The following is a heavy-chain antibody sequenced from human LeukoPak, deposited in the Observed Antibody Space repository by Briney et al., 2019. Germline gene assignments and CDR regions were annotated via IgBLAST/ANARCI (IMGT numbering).Heavy chain of an antibody. J-gene: IGHJ4*02. V-gene: IGHV3-30*02. Sequence: PVGSLRLSCAASGFTFSSYGMHWVRQAPGRGLEWVAFIRYDGSNKYYADSVKGRFTISRDNSKNTLYLQMNSLRAEDTAVYYCGSGWYAPDYWGQGTLVTVSS. CDR3: GSGWYAPDY. D-gene: IGHD6-19*01. CDR1: GFTFSSYG. CDR2: IRYDGSNK.